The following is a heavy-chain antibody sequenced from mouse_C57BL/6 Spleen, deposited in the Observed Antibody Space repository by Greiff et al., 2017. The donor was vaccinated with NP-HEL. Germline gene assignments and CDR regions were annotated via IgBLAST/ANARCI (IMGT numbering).Heavy chain of an antibody. CDR3: ARSVDSAGYVAY. Sequence: QVQLQQPGAELVKPGASVKLSCKASGYTFTSYWMHWVKQRPGQGLEWIGMIHPNSGSTNYNEKFKSKATLTADKSSSTAYMQLSSLTSEDSAVYYCARSVDSAGYVAYWGQGTLVTVSA. CDR1: GYTFTSYW. J-gene: IGHJ3*01. V-gene: IGHV1-64*01. CDR2: IHPNSGST. D-gene: IGHD3-2*01.